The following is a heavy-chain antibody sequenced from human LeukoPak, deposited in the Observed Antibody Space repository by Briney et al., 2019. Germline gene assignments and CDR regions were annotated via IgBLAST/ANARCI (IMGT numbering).Heavy chain of an antibody. D-gene: IGHD3-22*01. Sequence: KASETLSLTCAVSGGSISSGGYSWSCIRQPPGKGLEWIGYIYHSGSTYYNPSLKSRVTISIDRSKNQFSLKLSSMTAADTAVYYCARDQDTSGPGGFDPWGQGTLVTVSS. J-gene: IGHJ5*02. CDR2: IYHSGST. CDR3: ARDQDTSGPGGFDP. CDR1: GGSISSGGYS. V-gene: IGHV4-30-2*01.